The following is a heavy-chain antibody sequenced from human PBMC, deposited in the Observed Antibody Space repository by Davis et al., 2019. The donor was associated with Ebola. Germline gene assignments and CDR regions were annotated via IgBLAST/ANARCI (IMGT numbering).Heavy chain of an antibody. V-gene: IGHV3-30*04. J-gene: IGHJ5*02. D-gene: IGHD1-26*01. Sequence: GGSLRLSCAASGFTFSTFAMYWVRQPPGKGLEWVARLSYDGSNKFHADSVKGRFTISRDNSKNTLYLQMNSLRPEDTAIYYCTRENEIIVGADIGWFDPWGQGTLVTVSS. CDR1: GFTFSTFA. CDR3: TRENEIIVGADIGWFDP. CDR2: LSYDGSNK.